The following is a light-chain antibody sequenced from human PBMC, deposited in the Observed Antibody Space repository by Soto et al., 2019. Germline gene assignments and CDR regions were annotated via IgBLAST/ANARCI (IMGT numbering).Light chain of an antibody. CDR3: QQYNNWGT. Sequence: EIVMTQSPATLSVSPGERATLSCRASQSISSNLAWYQQKPGQAPRVLIYGASTRATGIPARFSGSGSGTEFTLTISSLQSEDFAVYYCQQYNNWGTFGQGTRLEIK. CDR2: GAS. V-gene: IGKV3-15*01. J-gene: IGKJ5*01. CDR1: QSISSN.